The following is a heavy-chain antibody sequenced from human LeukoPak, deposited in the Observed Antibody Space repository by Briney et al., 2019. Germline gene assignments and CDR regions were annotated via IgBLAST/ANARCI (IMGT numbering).Heavy chain of an antibody. CDR3: ARSGGSDY. CDR1: GFTFSSYT. J-gene: IGHJ4*02. CDR2: ISPRSRAI. Sequence: GGSLSLSCAASGFTFSSYTMNWVRQAPGKGLEWVSYISPRSRAIYYAAPVKGRFTISRDNAKNSLYLQMNSLRDEDTGVYYCARSGGSDYWGQGTLVTVSS. V-gene: IGHV3-48*02. D-gene: IGHD3-16*01.